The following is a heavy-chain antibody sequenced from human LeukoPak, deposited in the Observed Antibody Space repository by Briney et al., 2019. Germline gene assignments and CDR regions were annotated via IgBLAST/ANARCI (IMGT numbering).Heavy chain of an antibody. CDR1: GFTFSNYW. J-gene: IGHJ5*02. D-gene: IGHD6-19*01. CDR3: ARDSGSGGP. Sequence: GGSLRLSCAASGFTFSNYWMSWVRQAPGKGLEWAAHIKPDGSEKNYVDSVRGRFTLFRDDAKNSVYLQMNSLRVEDTAVYYCARDSGSGGPWGQGTPVTVSS. CDR2: IKPDGSEK. V-gene: IGHV3-7*01.